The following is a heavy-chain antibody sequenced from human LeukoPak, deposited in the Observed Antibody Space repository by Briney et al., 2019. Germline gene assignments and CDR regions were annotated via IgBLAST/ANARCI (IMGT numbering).Heavy chain of an antibody. CDR2: IYTSGST. CDR3: ARETLPSGRLRRKRGSGSYEDSDAFDI. CDR1: GGSISSGSYY. J-gene: IGHJ3*02. Sequence: PSETLSLTCTVSGGSISSGSYYWSWIRQPAGKGLEWIGRIYTSGSTNYNPSLKSRVTISVDTSKNQFSLKLSSVTAADTAVYYCARETLPSGRLRRKRGSGSYEDSDAFDIWGQGTMVTVSS. V-gene: IGHV4-61*02. D-gene: IGHD3-10*01.